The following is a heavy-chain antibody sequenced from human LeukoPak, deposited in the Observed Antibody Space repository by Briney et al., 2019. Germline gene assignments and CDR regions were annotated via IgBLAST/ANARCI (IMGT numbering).Heavy chain of an antibody. Sequence: PSETLSLTCAVSGGSISSSNWWSWVRQPPGKGLEWIGEIYHSGSTNYNPSLKSRVTISVDKSKNQFSLKLSSVTAADTAVYYCARGHHNYYYGMDVWGQGTTVTVSS. D-gene: IGHD1-14*01. CDR3: ARGHHNYYYGMDV. CDR1: GGSISSSNW. CDR2: IYHSGST. J-gene: IGHJ6*02. V-gene: IGHV4-4*02.